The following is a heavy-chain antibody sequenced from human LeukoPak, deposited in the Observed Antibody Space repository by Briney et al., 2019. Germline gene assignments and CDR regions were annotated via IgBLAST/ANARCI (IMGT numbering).Heavy chain of an antibody. J-gene: IGHJ4*02. CDR3: ARDGYSSGWYYFDY. CDR1: GYTFTGYY. D-gene: IGHD6-19*01. Sequence: ASVKVSCKASGYTFTGYYMHWVRQAPGQGLEWMGWINPNSGGTNYAQKFQGRVAMTRDTSISTAYMELSRLRSDDTAVYYCARDGYSSGWYYFDYWGQGTLVTVSS. V-gene: IGHV1-2*02. CDR2: INPNSGGT.